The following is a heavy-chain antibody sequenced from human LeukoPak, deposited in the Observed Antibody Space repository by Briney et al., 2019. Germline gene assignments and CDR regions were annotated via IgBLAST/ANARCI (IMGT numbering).Heavy chain of an antibody. CDR3: ARHYYDSSGYELGAFDI. Sequence: SETLSLTCTVSGASISSYYWSWIRQPPGKGLEWIGYISYSGSTNYNPSLKSRVTISADTSKNQVSLTLSSVTAADTAVYYCARHYYDSSGYELGAFDIWGQGTMVTVSS. D-gene: IGHD3-22*01. CDR1: GASISSYY. V-gene: IGHV4-59*08. J-gene: IGHJ3*02. CDR2: ISYSGST.